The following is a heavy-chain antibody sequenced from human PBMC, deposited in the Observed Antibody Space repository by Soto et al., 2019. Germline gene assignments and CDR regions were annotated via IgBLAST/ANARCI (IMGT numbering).Heavy chain of an antibody. CDR2: ISYDGSNK. CDR1: GFTFSSYG. Sequence: GGSLRLSCAASGFTFSSYGMHWVRQAPGKGLEWVAVISYDGSNKYYADSVKGRFTISRDNSKNTLYLQMNSLRAEDTAVYYCAGKPHYWGQGTLVTVSS. J-gene: IGHJ4*02. CDR3: AGKPHY. V-gene: IGHV3-30*03.